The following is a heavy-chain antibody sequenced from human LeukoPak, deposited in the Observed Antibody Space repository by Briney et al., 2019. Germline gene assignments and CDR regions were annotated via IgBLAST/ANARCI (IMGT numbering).Heavy chain of an antibody. Sequence: ASVKVSCKASGYTFTSYGISWVRQAPGQGLEWMGWINPNSGGTNYAQKFQGRVTMTRDTSISTAYMELSRLRSDDTAVYYCARLRWQLAVFDYWGQGTLVTVSS. CDR2: INPNSGGT. CDR3: ARLRWQLAVFDY. J-gene: IGHJ4*02. D-gene: IGHD6-6*01. CDR1: GYTFTSYG. V-gene: IGHV1-2*02.